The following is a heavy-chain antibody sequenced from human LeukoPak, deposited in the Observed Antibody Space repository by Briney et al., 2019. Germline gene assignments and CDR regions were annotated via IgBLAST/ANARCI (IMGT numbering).Heavy chain of an antibody. Sequence: PSETLSLTCTVSGGSISSSSYYWGWVRQPPGKGREWVGSIYYSGSTYYNPSLKSRVTISVDTSKNQFSLKLSSVTAADTAVYYCARLSIAAAGRGFDYWGQGTLVTVSS. CDR1: GGSISSSSYY. J-gene: IGHJ4*02. CDR2: IYYSGST. D-gene: IGHD6-13*01. V-gene: IGHV4-39*01. CDR3: ARLSIAAAGRGFDY.